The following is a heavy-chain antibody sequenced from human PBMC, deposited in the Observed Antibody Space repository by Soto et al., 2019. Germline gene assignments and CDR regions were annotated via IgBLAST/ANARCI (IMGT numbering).Heavy chain of an antibody. V-gene: IGHV1-69*06. D-gene: IGHD1-1*01. Sequence: SVKVSCKASGGTFSSYAISWVRQAPGQGLEWMGGIIPTFGTANYAQKFQGRVTITADKSTSTAYMELSSLRSEDTAVYYCARVGKLMQLGAFDIWGQGTMVTVSS. CDR2: IIPTFGTA. CDR3: ARVGKLMQLGAFDI. J-gene: IGHJ3*02. CDR1: GGTFSSYA.